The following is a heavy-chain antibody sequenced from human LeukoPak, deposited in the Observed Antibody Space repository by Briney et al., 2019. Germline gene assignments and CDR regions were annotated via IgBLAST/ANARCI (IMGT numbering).Heavy chain of an antibody. J-gene: IGHJ4*02. D-gene: IGHD6-19*01. V-gene: IGHV3-21*01. Sequence: GGSLRLSCADSGFTFSSYNMNWVRQAPGKGLEWVSSISRSSNYIYYADSVKGRFTISRDNAKNSLYLQMNSLRVEDTAVYYCAADSGGWYYFDYWGQGTLVTVSS. CDR3: AADSGGWYYFDY. CDR1: GFTFSSYN. CDR2: ISRSSNYI.